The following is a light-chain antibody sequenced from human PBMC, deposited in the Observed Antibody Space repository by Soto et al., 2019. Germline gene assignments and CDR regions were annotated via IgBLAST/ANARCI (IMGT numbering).Light chain of an antibody. V-gene: IGKV2-28*01. CDR3: MQALQGLT. CDR1: QSLLHSNGYNY. J-gene: IGKJ4*01. Sequence: IGMTQSPLSLPVTPGEPASISCRSSQSLLHSNGYNYLDWYLQKPGQSPQLLIYLGSSRASGVPDRFSGSGSGTDFTLKISRVEAEDVGVYYCMQALQGLTFGGGTKVEI. CDR2: LGS.